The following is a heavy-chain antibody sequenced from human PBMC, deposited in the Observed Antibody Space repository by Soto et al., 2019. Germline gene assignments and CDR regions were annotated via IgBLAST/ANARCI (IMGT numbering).Heavy chain of an antibody. CDR1: GGSFGGYY. CDR3: ARVVLVRMDV. J-gene: IGHJ6*02. Sequence: SETLSLTCAVYGGSFGGYYWSWIRRPPGKGLEWIGEINHSGSTNYNPSLKSRVTISVDTSKNQFSLKLSSVTAADTAVYYCARVVLVRMDVWGQGTTVTVSS. CDR2: INHSGST. V-gene: IGHV4-34*01. D-gene: IGHD2-21*01.